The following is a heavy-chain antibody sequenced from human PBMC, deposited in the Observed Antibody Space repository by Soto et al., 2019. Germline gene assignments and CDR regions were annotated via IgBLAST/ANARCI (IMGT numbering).Heavy chain of an antibody. CDR3: ARVHVHFDY. CDR1: GYTFTSYA. V-gene: IGHV1-3*01. J-gene: IGHJ4*02. CDR2: INAGSGNT. Sequence: ASVKVSCKASGYTFTSYAMHWVRQAPGQRLEWMGWINAGSGNTKYSQKFQGRVTITRDTSASTAYMELSSLRSEDTAVYYCARVHVHFDYWGQGTLVTVSS.